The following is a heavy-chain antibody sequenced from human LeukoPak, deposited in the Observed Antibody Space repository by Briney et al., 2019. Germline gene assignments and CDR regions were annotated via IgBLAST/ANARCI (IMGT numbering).Heavy chain of an antibody. CDR1: GYTFTSYG. Sequence: ASVKVSCKASGYTFTSYGISWVRQAPGQGLEWMGWISAYNGNTNYAQKFQGRVTITADESTSTAYMELSSLRSEDTAVYYCARVGGSGSYYFEEFDYWGQGTLVTVSS. D-gene: IGHD3-10*01. CDR2: ISAYNGNT. J-gene: IGHJ4*02. CDR3: ARVGGSGSYYFEEFDY. V-gene: IGHV1-18*01.